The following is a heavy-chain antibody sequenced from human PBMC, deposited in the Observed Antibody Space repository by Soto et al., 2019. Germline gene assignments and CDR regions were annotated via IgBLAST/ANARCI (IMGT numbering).Heavy chain of an antibody. CDR1: GFTFRSYW. V-gene: IGHV3-7*01. Sequence: PVGSLRLSCVVSGFTFRSYWMSWVRQAPGKGLEWVANIKQDGTEKYYVDSVKGRFTISRDNAKNSLYLQMNGLRAEDTAVYYCARIRDLKNIVPEPTGIFGLDYYYYGIDVWGQG. J-gene: IGHJ6*02. D-gene: IGHD2-2*02. CDR2: IKQDGTEK. CDR3: ARIRDLKNIVPEPTGIFGLDYYYYGIDV.